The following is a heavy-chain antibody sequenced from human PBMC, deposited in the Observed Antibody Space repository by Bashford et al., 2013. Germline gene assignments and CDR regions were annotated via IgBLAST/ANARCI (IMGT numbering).Heavy chain of an antibody. CDR2: IYSGGST. V-gene: IGHV3-53*05. D-gene: IGHD2-15*01. J-gene: IGHJ4*02. CDR3: LRDSVHGWFSVDY. Sequence: WVRQAPGKGLEWVSVIYSGGSTYYADSVKGRFTISRDNSKNTLYLQMTSLRSEDTAVYYCLRDSVHGWFSVDYWGQGTLVTVSS.